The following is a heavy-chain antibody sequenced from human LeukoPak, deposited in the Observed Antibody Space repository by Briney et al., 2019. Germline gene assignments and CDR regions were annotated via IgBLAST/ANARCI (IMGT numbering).Heavy chain of an antibody. J-gene: IGHJ4*02. Sequence: QTGGSLRLSCTASGFTFDDYAMHWVRQAPAKGLECVSLISGDGGTTDYADSVKGRFTISRDNRRNSLYLHMNSLRTEDTALYFCAKVYVGSWYAYDHWGQGTLVTVSS. CDR3: AKVYVGSWYAYDH. D-gene: IGHD6-13*01. V-gene: IGHV3-43*02. CDR1: GFTFDDYA. CDR2: ISGDGGTT.